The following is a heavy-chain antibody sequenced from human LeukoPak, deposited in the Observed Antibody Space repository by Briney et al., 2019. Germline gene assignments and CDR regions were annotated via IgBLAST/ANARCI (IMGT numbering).Heavy chain of an antibody. CDR3: AKDPSIAVAGLFDY. CDR2: ISGSGGST. Sequence: PGGSLRLSCAASGFAFSSYAMSWVRQAPGKGLEWVSAISGSGGSTYYADSVKGRFTISRDNSKNTLYLQMNSLRAEDTAVYYCAKDPSIAVAGLFDYWGQGTLVTVSS. CDR1: GFAFSSYA. D-gene: IGHD6-19*01. J-gene: IGHJ4*02. V-gene: IGHV3-23*01.